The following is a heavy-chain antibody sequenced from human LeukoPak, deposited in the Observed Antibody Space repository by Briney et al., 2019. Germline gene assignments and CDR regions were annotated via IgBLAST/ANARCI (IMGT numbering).Heavy chain of an antibody. CDR3: TTPDSSGYTAKSGFDI. V-gene: IGHV1-18*01. Sequence: ASVKVSCKASGYTFTSYGISWVRQAPGQGLEWMGWISAYNGNTNYAQKFQGRVTMTRDTSTSTVYMELSSLRSEDTAVYYCTTPDSSGYTAKSGFDIWGQGTMVTVSS. CDR2: ISAYNGNT. J-gene: IGHJ3*02. D-gene: IGHD3-22*01. CDR1: GYTFTSYG.